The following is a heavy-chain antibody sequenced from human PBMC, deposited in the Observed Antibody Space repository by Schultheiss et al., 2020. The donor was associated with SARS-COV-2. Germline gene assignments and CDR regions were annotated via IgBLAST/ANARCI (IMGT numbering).Heavy chain of an antibody. Sequence: GGSLRLSCAASGLTSSDHYMDWVRQAPGKGLEWVAVISYDGSNKYYADSVKGRFTISRDNSKNTLYLQMNSLRAEDTAVYYCARDLGGYSSGWGQGTLVTVSS. CDR1: GLTSSDHY. J-gene: IGHJ4*02. V-gene: IGHV3-30*03. D-gene: IGHD6-19*01. CDR2: ISYDGSNK. CDR3: ARDLGGYSSG.